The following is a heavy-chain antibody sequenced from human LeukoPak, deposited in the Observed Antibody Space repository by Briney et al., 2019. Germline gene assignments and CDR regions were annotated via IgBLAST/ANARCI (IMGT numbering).Heavy chain of an antibody. CDR1: GFTFSNYW. CDR3: ARESPGATRDY. J-gene: IGHJ4*02. Sequence: GGSLRPSCAASGFTFSNYWMSWVRQAPGKGLEWVANIKQDGSEKYYVDSVKGRFTISRDNAKSSLYLQMNSLRDEDTAVYYCARESPGATRDYWGQGTLVTVSS. CDR2: IKQDGSEK. D-gene: IGHD1-26*01. V-gene: IGHV3-7*01.